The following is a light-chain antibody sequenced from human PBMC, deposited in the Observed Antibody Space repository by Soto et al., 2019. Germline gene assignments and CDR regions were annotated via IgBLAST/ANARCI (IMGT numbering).Light chain of an antibody. V-gene: IGKV1-33*01. CDR1: QDINNF. Sequence: DIQMTQSPSSLSASVGDRVTITCQASQDINNFLNWYQQRPGKAPKLLIYDASNLERGVPSRFSGSGYGTDYTFTISSLQPEDIATYYCQQYDNFPFTFGQGTKREI. CDR2: DAS. CDR3: QQYDNFPFT. J-gene: IGKJ2*01.